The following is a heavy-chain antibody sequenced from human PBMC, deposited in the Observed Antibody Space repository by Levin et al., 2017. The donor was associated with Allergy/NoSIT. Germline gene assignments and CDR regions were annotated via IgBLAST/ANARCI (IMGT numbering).Heavy chain of an antibody. J-gene: IGHJ4*02. CDR2: IYYSGST. D-gene: IGHD1-14*01. CDR3: ARQADRRFFDY. V-gene: IGHV4-59*08. Sequence: KPSETLSLTCTVSGGSISSYYWSWIRQPPGKGLEWIGYIYYSGSTNYNPSLKSRVTISVDTSKNQFSLNLSSMTAADTAVYYCARQADRRFFDYWGQGTLVAVSS. CDR1: GGSISSYY.